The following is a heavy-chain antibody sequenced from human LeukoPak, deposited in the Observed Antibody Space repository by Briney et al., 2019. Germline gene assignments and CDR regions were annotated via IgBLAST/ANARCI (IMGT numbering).Heavy chain of an antibody. CDR3: ARPDGSGSRYYHYSMDV. CDR1: GYSFTSYW. CDR2: IGPSDSYT. Sequence: PGESLKISCKASGYSFTSYWISWVRQMPGKGLEWMGRIGPSDSYTNYSPSFQGHVTISADKSIRTAYLHWSSLKASDTAIYFCARPDGSGSRYYHYSMDVWGQGTTVTVSS. V-gene: IGHV5-10-1*01. D-gene: IGHD3-10*01. J-gene: IGHJ6*02.